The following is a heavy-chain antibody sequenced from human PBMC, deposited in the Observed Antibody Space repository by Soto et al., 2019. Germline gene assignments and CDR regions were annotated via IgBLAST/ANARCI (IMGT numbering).Heavy chain of an antibody. D-gene: IGHD3-9*01. Sequence: QVQLQQWGAGLLKPSETLSLTCAVYGGPFSGYYWSWIRQPPGKGLEWIGEINHSGSANYNPSLKGRVTISDDTSKTQFSLKVTSVTAADTAVYYCASGQYHDVLTGYRTGVFDYWGQGTLVTVSS. CDR3: ASGQYHDVLTGYRTGVFDY. J-gene: IGHJ4*02. V-gene: IGHV4-34*01. CDR1: GGPFSGYY. CDR2: INHSGSA.